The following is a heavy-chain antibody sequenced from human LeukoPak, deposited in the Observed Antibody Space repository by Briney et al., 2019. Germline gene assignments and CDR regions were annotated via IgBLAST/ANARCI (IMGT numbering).Heavy chain of an antibody. CDR2: ISAYNGNT. J-gene: IGHJ6*03. Sequence: ASVKVSFKASGYTFTSYGISWVRQAPGQGLEWMGWISAYNGNTNYAQKLQGRVTMTTDTSTSTAYMELRSLRSDDTAVYYCARSVDESYYYYMDVWGKGTTVAVSS. V-gene: IGHV1-18*01. CDR3: ARSVDESYYYYMDV. CDR1: GYTFTSYG. D-gene: IGHD3/OR15-3a*01.